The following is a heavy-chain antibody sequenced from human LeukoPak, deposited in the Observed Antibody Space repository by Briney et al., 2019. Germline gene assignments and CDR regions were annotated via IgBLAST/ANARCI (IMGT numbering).Heavy chain of an antibody. D-gene: IGHD3-22*01. Sequence: GGSLRLSCAASGFTFSSYGMHWVRQAPGKGLEWVAVISYDGSNKYYADSVEGRFTISRDNSKNTLYLQMNSLRAEDTAVYYCATATYYYDSSGYPSPFDYWGQGTLVTVSS. CDR2: ISYDGSNK. CDR1: GFTFSSYG. V-gene: IGHV3-30*03. CDR3: ATATYYYDSSGYPSPFDY. J-gene: IGHJ4*02.